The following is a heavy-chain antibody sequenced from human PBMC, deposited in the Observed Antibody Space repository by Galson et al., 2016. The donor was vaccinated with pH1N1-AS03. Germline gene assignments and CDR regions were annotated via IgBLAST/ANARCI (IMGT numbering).Heavy chain of an antibody. CDR1: GGSMTSPDW. CDR2: VHYSGTT. V-gene: IGHV4-4*02. D-gene: IGHD3-16*02. J-gene: IGHJ4*02. CDR3: ASAGYHTPGYHY. Sequence: SETLSLTCAVPGGSMTSPDWWTWVRQPPGKGLEWIGEVHYSGTTSYNPSLNSRVTMSIDKSNNQFSLNLGSVTAADTAVYFCASAGYHTPGYHYWGQGALVTVSS.